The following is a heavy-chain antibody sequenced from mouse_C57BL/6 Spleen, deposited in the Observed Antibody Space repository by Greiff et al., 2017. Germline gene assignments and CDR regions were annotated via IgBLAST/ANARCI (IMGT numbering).Heavy chain of an antibody. CDR1: GYTFTDYY. CDR2: INPYNGGT. Sequence: EVQLQQSGPVLVKPGASVKMSCKASGYTFTDYYMNWVKQSHGKSLEWIGVINPYNGGTSYNQKFKGKSTLTVDKSSSTAYMELNSLTSEDSAVYYCARRDGNYGFYAMDYWGQGTSVTVSS. CDR3: ARRDGNYGFYAMDY. J-gene: IGHJ4*01. D-gene: IGHD2-1*01. V-gene: IGHV1-19*01.